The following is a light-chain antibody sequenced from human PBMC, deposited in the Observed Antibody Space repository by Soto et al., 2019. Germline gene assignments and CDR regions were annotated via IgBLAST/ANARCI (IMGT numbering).Light chain of an antibody. V-gene: IGKV3-11*01. CDR2: DAT. Sequence: EIVLTQSPSTLSFSPVERASLAGSSSQSVSSYLVWYQQKPGQAPRLLIYDATKRATGVPARFSGSGSGTDFTLTISSLEPEDFAVYYCQQRNKWPLTFGGGTKVDIK. CDR3: QQRNKWPLT. CDR1: QSVSSY. J-gene: IGKJ4*01.